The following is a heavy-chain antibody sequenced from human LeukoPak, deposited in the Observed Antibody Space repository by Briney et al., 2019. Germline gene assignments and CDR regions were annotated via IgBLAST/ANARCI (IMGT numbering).Heavy chain of an antibody. V-gene: IGHV4-59*08. D-gene: IGHD3-10*01. Sequence: SETLSLTCTVSGGSISSYYWSWIRQPPGKGLEWIGYIYYSGSTNYNPSLKSRVTISVDTSKNRFSLKLSSVTAADTAVYYCARHGITMVRGVPRDAFDIWGQGTMVTVSS. CDR1: GGSISSYY. J-gene: IGHJ3*02. CDR3: ARHGITMVRGVPRDAFDI. CDR2: IYYSGST.